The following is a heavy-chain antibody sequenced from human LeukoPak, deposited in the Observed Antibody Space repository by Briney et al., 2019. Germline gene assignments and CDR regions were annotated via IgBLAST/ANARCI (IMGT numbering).Heavy chain of an antibody. CDR3: AKRGLL. CDR1: GGSFSGYY. CDR2: INHSGST. D-gene: IGHD3-10*01. Sequence: SETLSLTCAVYGGSFSGYYWSWIRQPPGKGLEWIGEINHSGSTNYNPSLKSRVTISVDTSKNQFSLKLSSVTAEDTAVYYCAKRGLLWGQGTLVTVSS. V-gene: IGHV4-34*01. J-gene: IGHJ4*02.